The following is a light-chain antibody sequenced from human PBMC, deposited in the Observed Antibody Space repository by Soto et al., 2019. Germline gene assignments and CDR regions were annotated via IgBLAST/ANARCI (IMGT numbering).Light chain of an antibody. CDR3: QQYNNWPPYT. V-gene: IGKV3-15*01. CDR1: QSVSTN. CDR2: GAS. J-gene: IGKJ2*01. Sequence: EVVMTQSPATLSVSPGERATLSCRASQSVSTNLAWYQQKPGQPPRLLIHGASTRATGIPARFSGSGFGTEFTLTISSLQSEDFAVYYCQQYNNWPPYTFGQGTKVDIK.